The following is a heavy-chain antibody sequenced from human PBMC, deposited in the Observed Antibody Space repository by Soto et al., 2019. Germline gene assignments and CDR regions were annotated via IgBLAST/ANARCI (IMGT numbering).Heavy chain of an antibody. D-gene: IGHD6-19*01. CDR1: GFTVSSNY. Sequence: EVQLVESGGGLVQPGGSLRLSCAASGFTVSSNYMSWVRQAPGKGLEWVSVIYSGGSTYYADSVKGRFTISRDNSKNTRYLQMNSLRAEDTAVYYCARSEEGSSGYFDYWGQGTLVTVSS. V-gene: IGHV3-66*01. CDR3: ARSEEGSSGYFDY. CDR2: IYSGGST. J-gene: IGHJ4*02.